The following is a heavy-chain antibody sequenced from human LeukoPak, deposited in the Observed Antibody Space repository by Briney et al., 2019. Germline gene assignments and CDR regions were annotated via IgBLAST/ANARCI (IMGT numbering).Heavy chain of an antibody. J-gene: IGHJ4*02. V-gene: IGHV1-69*13. CDR1: GGTFSSYA. CDR2: IIPIFGTA. Sequence: ASVKVSCKASGGTFSSYAISWVRQAPGQGLGWMGGIIPIFGTANYAQKSQGRVTITADESTSTAYMELSSLRSEDTAVYYCARESPFRSGSYYDPYYFDYWGQGTLVTVSS. CDR3: ARESPFRSGSYYDPYYFDY. D-gene: IGHD1-26*01.